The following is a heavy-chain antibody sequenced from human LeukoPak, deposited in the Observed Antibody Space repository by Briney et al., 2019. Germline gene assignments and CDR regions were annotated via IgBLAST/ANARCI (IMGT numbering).Heavy chain of an antibody. Sequence: PGGSLRLSCTASGFTFSSYWMSWVRQAPGKGLEWVANIKEDGSEKYHVDSVKGRFTISRDNARNSLYLQMNGLTAEDTAVYYCARVGHYYFYYFDFWGNGTTVSVSS. J-gene: IGHJ6*03. V-gene: IGHV3-7*01. CDR3: ARVGHYYFYYFDF. D-gene: IGHD1-26*01. CDR1: GFTFSSYW. CDR2: IKEDGSEK.